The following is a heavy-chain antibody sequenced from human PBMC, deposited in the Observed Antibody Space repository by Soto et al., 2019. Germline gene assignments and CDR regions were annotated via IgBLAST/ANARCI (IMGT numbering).Heavy chain of an antibody. V-gene: IGHV3-15*01. Sequence: GGSLRLSCAASGFTFSNAWMSWVRQAPGKGLEWVGRIKSKTDGGTTDYAAPVKGRFTISRDDSKNTLYLQMNSLKTEDTAVYYCTTEDAGTTTLYFDYWGQGTLVTVSS. CDR3: TTEDAGTTTLYFDY. D-gene: IGHD1-1*01. J-gene: IGHJ4*02. CDR2: IKSKTDGGTT. CDR1: GFTFSNAW.